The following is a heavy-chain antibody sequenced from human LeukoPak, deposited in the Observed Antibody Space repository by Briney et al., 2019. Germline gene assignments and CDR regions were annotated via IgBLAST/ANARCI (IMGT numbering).Heavy chain of an antibody. V-gene: IGHV3-7*01. J-gene: IGHJ4*02. CDR1: GFTFSSYW. CDR3: CASNSYYYDSSGSDY. Sequence: SGGSLRLSCAASGFTFSSYWMSWVRQAPGKGLEWVANIKQDGSEKYYVDSVKGRFTISRDNAKNSLYLQMNSLRAEDTAVYYCCASNSYYYDSSGSDYWGQGTLVTVSS. CDR2: IKQDGSEK. D-gene: IGHD3-22*01.